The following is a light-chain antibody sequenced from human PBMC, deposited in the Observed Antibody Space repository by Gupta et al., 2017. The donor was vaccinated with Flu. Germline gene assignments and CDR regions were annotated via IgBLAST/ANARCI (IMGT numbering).Light chain of an antibody. CDR1: SSNFGAGYE. J-gene: IGLJ1*01. Sequence: QSALPQPPSVSGTPGQRVTISCTGSSSNFGAGYEVHWYQHLPGAAPKLLIYANSDRPSGVPDRFSGSKSGISASLAITGLQPDDEADYYCQSYDSSLNAYVFGTGTRVTVL. V-gene: IGLV1-40*01. CDR3: QSYDSSLNAYV. CDR2: ANS.